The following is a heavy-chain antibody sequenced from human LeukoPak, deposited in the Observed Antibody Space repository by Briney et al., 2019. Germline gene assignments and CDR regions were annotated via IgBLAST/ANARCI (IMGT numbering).Heavy chain of an antibody. CDR3: AKDGSSSLNWFDP. V-gene: IGHV3-23*01. CDR1: GFTFSSYA. Sequence: GGSLRLSCAASGFTFSSYAMSWVRQAPGKELEWVSAISGSGGSTYYADSVKGRFTISRDNSKNTLYLQMNSLRAADTAVYYCAKDGSSSLNWFDPWGQGTLVTVSS. CDR2: ISGSGGST. J-gene: IGHJ5*02. D-gene: IGHD6-13*01.